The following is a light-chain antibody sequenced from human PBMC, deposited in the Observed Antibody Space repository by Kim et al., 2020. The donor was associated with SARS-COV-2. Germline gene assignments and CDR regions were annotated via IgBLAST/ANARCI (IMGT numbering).Light chain of an antibody. V-gene: IGKV3-11*01. CDR3: QRRSNWPRLT. Sequence: SPGERATQSCRASQSISTFLAWYQQKPAQATRLLIYDASNRATGIPARFSGSGSGTDFTLTISSLEPDDFAVYLCQRRSNWPRLTFGGGTKVDIK. CDR1: QSISTF. CDR2: DAS. J-gene: IGKJ4*01.